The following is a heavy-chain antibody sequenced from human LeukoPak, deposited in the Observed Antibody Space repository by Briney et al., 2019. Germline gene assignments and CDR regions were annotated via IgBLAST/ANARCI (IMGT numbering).Heavy chain of an antibody. V-gene: IGHV4-4*02. CDR2: IYHSGST. CDR1: GGHISSSNW. D-gene: IGHD3-16*01. J-gene: IGHJ4*02. CDR3: ASWGIRANEFDY. Sequence: SETLSLTCAVSGGHISSSNWGRWVRQPPGKGLEWIGEIYHSGSTNYNPSLKSRVTISVDKSKNQFSLKLSSVTAADTAVYYGASWGIRANEFDYWGQGTLVTVSS.